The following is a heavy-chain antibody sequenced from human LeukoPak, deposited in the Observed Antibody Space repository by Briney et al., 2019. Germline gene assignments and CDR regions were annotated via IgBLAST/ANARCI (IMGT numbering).Heavy chain of an antibody. Sequence: SVKVSCKASGGTFSSYAISWVRQAPGQGLEWMGGIIPIFGTANYAQKFQGRVTITADESTSTAYMELSSLRSEDTAVYYCARDRKSITMIVVATDAFDIWGQGTMVTVSS. D-gene: IGHD3-22*01. V-gene: IGHV1-69*13. J-gene: IGHJ3*02. CDR3: ARDRKSITMIVVATDAFDI. CDR2: IIPIFGTA. CDR1: GGTFSSYA.